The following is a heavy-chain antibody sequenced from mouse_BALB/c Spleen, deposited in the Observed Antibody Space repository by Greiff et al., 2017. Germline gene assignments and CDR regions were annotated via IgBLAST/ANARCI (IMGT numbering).Heavy chain of an antibody. V-gene: IGHV1S29*02. CDR3: ARRDYYGSSYFDY. CDR1: GYTFTDYN. D-gene: IGHD1-1*01. CDR2: IYPYNGGT. J-gene: IGHJ2*01. Sequence: VQLQQSGPELVKPGASVKISCKASGYTFTDYNMHWVKQSHGKSLEWIGYIYPYNGGTGYNQKFKSKATLTVDNSSSTAYMELRSLTSEDSAVYYCARRDYYGSSYFDYWGQGTTLTVSS.